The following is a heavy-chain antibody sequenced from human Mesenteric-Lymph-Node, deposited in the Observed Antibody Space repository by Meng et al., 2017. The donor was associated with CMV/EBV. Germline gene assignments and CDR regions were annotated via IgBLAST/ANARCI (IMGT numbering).Heavy chain of an antibody. J-gene: IGHJ3*02. CDR1: GFTFSAYS. Sequence: GGSLRLSCSASGFTFSAYSMNWVRQTPSKGLEWVSIIYDTGKKFYADSVKGRFTISRDNSKNTLYLQMTSLRAEDTAVYYCAKDHIVGPSSDAFDIWGQGTMVTVSS. D-gene: IGHD1-26*01. CDR3: AKDHIVGPSSDAFDI. V-gene: IGHV3-23*03. CDR2: IYDTGKK.